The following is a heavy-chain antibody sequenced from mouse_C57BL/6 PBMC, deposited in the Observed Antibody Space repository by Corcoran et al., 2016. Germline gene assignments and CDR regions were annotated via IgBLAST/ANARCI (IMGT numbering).Heavy chain of an antibody. CDR3: ERETGSCS. CDR1: GYTFTDYY. CDR2: INPNNGGT. D-gene: IGHD3-3*01. Sequence: EVQLQQSGPELVKPGASVKISCKASGYTFTDYYMNWVKQSHGKSLEWIGDINPNNGGTSYNQKFKGKATLTVDKSSSTAYMELRSLTSEDSAVEYCERETGSCSWGRGTTLTVSS. J-gene: IGHJ2*01. V-gene: IGHV1-26*01.